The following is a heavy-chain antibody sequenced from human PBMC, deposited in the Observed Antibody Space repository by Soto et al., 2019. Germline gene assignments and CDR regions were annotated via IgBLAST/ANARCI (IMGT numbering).Heavy chain of an antibody. CDR3: ARQGYHYDSSGYSPFSY. D-gene: IGHD3-22*01. CDR2: IYPGDSDT. Sequence: PGESLKISCKGSGYTFINYWIGWVRQMPGKGLEWMGIIYPGDSDTRYSPSFQGQVTISADKSISTAYLQWSSLKASDTAIYYCARQGYHYDSSGYSPFSYWGQGTLVTVSS. V-gene: IGHV5-51*01. CDR1: GYTFINYW. J-gene: IGHJ4*02.